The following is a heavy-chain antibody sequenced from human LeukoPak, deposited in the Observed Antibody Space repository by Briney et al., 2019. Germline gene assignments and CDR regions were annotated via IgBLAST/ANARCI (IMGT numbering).Heavy chain of an antibody. J-gene: IGHJ5*02. CDR3: ARGTTGLDWFDP. CDR1: GGSISSSNW. V-gene: IGHV4-4*02. D-gene: IGHD4-17*01. Sequence: SGTLSLTCAVSGGSISSSNWWSWVRQPPGKGLEWIGYIYYSGSTNYNPSLKSRVTISVDTSKNQFSLKLSSVTAADTAVYYCARGTTGLDWFDPWGQGTLVTVSS. CDR2: IYYSGST.